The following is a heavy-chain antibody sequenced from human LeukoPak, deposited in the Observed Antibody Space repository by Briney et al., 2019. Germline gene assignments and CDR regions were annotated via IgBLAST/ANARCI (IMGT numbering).Heavy chain of an antibody. Sequence: GGSLRLSCAASGFNFSNYDMHWVRQAPGKGLEWVAFIRYDGSDKYYADSVKGRFTISRDNSKNTLYLQMNSLRTEDMAVYYCAKGDTSWGQGTLVTVSS. V-gene: IGHV3-30*02. CDR1: GFNFSNYD. CDR2: IRYDGSDK. J-gene: IGHJ5*02. D-gene: IGHD2-21*02. CDR3: AKGDTS.